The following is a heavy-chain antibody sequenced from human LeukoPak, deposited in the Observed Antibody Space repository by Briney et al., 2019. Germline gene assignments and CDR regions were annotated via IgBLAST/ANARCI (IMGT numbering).Heavy chain of an antibody. Sequence: PSETLSLTCAVSGYSISSGYYWGWIRQPPGKGLEWIGSIYHSGSTYYNPSLKSRVTISVDTSKNQFSLKLNSVTAADTAVYYCVRTDFWSGYYFSLWGQGTLVTVSS. J-gene: IGHJ4*02. CDR2: IYHSGST. D-gene: IGHD3-3*01. CDR3: VRTDFWSGYYFSL. V-gene: IGHV4-38-2*01. CDR1: GYSISSGYY.